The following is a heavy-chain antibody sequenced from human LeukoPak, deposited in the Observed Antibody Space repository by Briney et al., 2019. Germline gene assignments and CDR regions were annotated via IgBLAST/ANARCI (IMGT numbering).Heavy chain of an antibody. V-gene: IGHV4-30-4*08. CDR1: GGSISSGDYY. D-gene: IGHD3-10*01. Sequence: SQTLSLTCTVSGGSISSGDYYWSWIRQPPGKGLEWIGYIYYSGSTYYNPSLKSRVTISVDTSKNQFSLKLSSVTAADTAVYYCARGTYYYGSGSRYWGQGTLVTVSS. J-gene: IGHJ4*02. CDR3: ARGTYYYGSGSRY. CDR2: IYYSGST.